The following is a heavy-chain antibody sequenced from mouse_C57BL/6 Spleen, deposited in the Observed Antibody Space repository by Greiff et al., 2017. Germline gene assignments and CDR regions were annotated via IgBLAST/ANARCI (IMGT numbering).Heavy chain of an antibody. CDR1: GFTFSSYA. V-gene: IGHV5-4*01. CDR3: ARDATVVDYWYFDV. Sequence: DVQLVESGGGLVKPGGSLKLSCAASGFTFSSYAMSWVRQTPEKRLEWVATISDGGSYTYYPDNVKGRFTISRDNAKNNLYLQMSHLKSEDTAMYYCARDATVVDYWYFDVWGTGTTVTVSS. D-gene: IGHD1-1*01. CDR2: ISDGGSYT. J-gene: IGHJ1*03.